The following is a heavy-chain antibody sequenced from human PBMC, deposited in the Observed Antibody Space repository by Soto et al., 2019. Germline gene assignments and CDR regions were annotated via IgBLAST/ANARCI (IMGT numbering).Heavy chain of an antibody. D-gene: IGHD4-17*01. Sequence: QVQLVEAGGGVVQPGRSLRLSCAASGFTFSSYGMHWVRQAPGKGLEWVAVIWYDGSNKYYADSVKGRFTISRDNSKNTLYMQIDSMRAEDTAVYYCSRVVYGDYLDYWGQGTLVTVSS. CDR2: IWYDGSNK. CDR3: SRVVYGDYLDY. CDR1: GFTFSSYG. V-gene: IGHV3-33*01. J-gene: IGHJ4*02.